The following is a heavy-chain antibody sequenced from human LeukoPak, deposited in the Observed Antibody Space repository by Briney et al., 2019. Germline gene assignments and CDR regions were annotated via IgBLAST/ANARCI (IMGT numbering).Heavy chain of an antibody. J-gene: IGHJ4*02. V-gene: IGHV1-69*05. CDR2: IIPIFGTA. Sequence: SVKVSCKASGGTFSSYAISWVRQVPGQGLEWMGGIIPIFGTANYAQKFQGRVTITTDESTSTAYMELGSLRSEDTAVYYCASGSYYSGDCWGQGTLVTVSS. D-gene: IGHD1-26*01. CDR1: GGTFSSYA. CDR3: ASGSYYSGDC.